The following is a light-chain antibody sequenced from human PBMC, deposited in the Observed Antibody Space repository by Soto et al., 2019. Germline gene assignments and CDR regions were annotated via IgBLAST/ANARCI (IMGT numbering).Light chain of an antibody. CDR1: QSISRK. CDR2: DAS. Sequence: EIVMTQSPSTLSVSPGERATLSCRASQSISRKLAWYQQKPGQAPRLLIYDASNRATGIPARFSGSGSGTDFTLTISSLEPDDFAVYYCQQRADWPITFGQGTRLEIK. CDR3: QQRADWPIT. J-gene: IGKJ5*01. V-gene: IGKV3-11*01.